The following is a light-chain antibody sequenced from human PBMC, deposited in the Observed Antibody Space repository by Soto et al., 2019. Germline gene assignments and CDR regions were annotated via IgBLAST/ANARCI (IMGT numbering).Light chain of an antibody. V-gene: IGKV1-39*01. CDR1: QSIAIY. CDR2: AAS. CDR3: QQSYNTPRT. J-gene: IGKJ1*01. Sequence: DIPMTQSPSSLSTSVGDRVTITCRASQSIAIYLNWYQQKPGNAPKLLIYAASSVQSGVPPRFSGSGSGTDFTLTISSLQPEDFATYYCQQSYNTPRTFGQGTKVEIK.